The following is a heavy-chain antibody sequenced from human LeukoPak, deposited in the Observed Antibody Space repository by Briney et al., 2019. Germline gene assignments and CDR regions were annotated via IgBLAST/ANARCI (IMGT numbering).Heavy chain of an antibody. V-gene: IGHV4-31*03. Sequence: SETLSLTCTVSGGSIGSGDYYWSWIRQHPGKGLEWIGYIYYSGSTYYNPSLKSRVTISGDTSKNQFSLKLSSVAAADTAVYYCARGSDIVATIWFDPWGQGILVTVSS. CDR3: ARGSDIVATIWFDP. J-gene: IGHJ5*02. D-gene: IGHD5-12*01. CDR1: GGSIGSGDYY. CDR2: IYYSGST.